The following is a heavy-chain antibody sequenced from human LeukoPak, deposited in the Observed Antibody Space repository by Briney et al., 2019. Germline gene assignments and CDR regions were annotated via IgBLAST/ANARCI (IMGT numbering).Heavy chain of an antibody. D-gene: IGHD6-19*01. CDR3: AKDGAVAGIIDY. Sequence: GGSLRLSCAASGITFSSYGMHWVRQAPGKGLEWVAVISYDGSNKYYADSVKGRFTISRDNSKNTLYLQMNSLRAEDTAVYYCAKDGAVAGIIDYWGQGTLVTVSS. J-gene: IGHJ4*02. CDR2: ISYDGSNK. V-gene: IGHV3-30*18. CDR1: GITFSSYG.